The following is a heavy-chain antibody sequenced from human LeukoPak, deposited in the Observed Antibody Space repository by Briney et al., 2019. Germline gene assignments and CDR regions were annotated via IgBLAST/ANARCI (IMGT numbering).Heavy chain of an antibody. CDR3: ARGLSAVVY. D-gene: IGHD3-16*02. CDR2: INHSGST. CDR1: GGSFSGYY. V-gene: IGHV4-34*01. J-gene: IGHJ4*02. Sequence: TSETLSLTCAVYGGSFSGYYWSWIRQPPGKGLEWIGEINHSGSTNYNPSLKSRVTISVDTSKKQFSLKLSSVTAADTAVYYCARGLSAVVYWGQGTLVTVSS.